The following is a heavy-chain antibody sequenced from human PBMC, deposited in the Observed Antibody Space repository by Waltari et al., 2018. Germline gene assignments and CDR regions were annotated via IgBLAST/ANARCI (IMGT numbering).Heavy chain of an antibody. V-gene: IGHV4-31*03. CDR1: GGSIRSGGYY. Sequence: QVQLQESGPGLVKPSQTLSLTCTVSGGSIRSGGYYWSWIRQHPGKGLEWIGYIYYSGSTYYNPSLKSRVTISVDTSKNQFSLKLSSVTAADTAVYYCARETDPSNAFDIWGQGTMVTVSS. CDR2: IYYSGST. CDR3: ARETDPSNAFDI. J-gene: IGHJ3*02.